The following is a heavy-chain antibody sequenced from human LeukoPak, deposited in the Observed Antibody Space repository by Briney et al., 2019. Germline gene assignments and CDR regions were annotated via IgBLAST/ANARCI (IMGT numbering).Heavy chain of an antibody. D-gene: IGHD5-24*01. CDR1: GFTFSSYS. Sequence: PGGSLRLSCAASGFTFSSYSMNWVRQAPGKGLEWVSSISSSSSYIYYADSVKGRFTISRDNAKNSLYLQMNGLRAGDTAVYYCARAGGDGYNPNTYWGQGTLVTVSS. V-gene: IGHV3-21*01. CDR3: ARAGGDGYNPNTY. CDR2: ISSSSSYI. J-gene: IGHJ4*02.